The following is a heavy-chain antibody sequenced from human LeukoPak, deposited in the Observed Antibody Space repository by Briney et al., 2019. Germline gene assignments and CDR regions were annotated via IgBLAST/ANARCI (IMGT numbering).Heavy chain of an antibody. CDR2: ISGNAATT. V-gene: IGHV3-23*01. D-gene: IGHD3-10*01. J-gene: IGHJ4*02. CDR1: GFSFSSYA. Sequence: GGTLRLSCAASGFSFSSYAMSWVRQAPGKGLEWVSSISGNAATTYYADSVKGRFTISRDQSKNTVHLQMNILRDEDTAVYYCGRGRLYGSGTYYAFDYWGRGTLVTASS. CDR3: GRGRLYGSGTYYAFDY.